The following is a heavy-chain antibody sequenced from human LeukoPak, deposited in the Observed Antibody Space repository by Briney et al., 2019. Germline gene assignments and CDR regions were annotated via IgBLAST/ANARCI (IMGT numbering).Heavy chain of an antibody. Sequence: SVKVSCKASGGTFSSYAISWVRQAPGQGLEWMGGIIPIFGTANYAQKFQGRVTITTDESTSTAYIELSSLRSEDTAVYYCARGDILTGSRFDPWGQGTLVTVSS. CDR2: IIPIFGTA. CDR1: GGTFSSYA. D-gene: IGHD3-9*01. J-gene: IGHJ5*02. CDR3: ARGDILTGSRFDP. V-gene: IGHV1-69*05.